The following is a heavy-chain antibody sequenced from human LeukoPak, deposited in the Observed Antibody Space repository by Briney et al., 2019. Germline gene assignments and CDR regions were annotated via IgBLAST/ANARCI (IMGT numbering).Heavy chain of an antibody. CDR2: INHRGST. J-gene: IGHJ5*02. D-gene: IGHD3-9*01. Sequence: PSETLPLTCAVYGGSFSGYYWNWIRQPPGKGLEWIGEINHRGSTNYNPSLKSRVTISVDTSKKQFSLKLSSVTAADTAVYYCARGYYDILTRQNWFDPWGQGTLVTVSS. V-gene: IGHV4-34*01. CDR1: GGSFSGYY. CDR3: ARGYYDILTRQNWFDP.